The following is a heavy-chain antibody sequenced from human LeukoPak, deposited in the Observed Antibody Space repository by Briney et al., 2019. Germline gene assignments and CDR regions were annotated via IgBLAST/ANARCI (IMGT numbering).Heavy chain of an antibody. J-gene: IGHJ4*02. CDR2: INHSGST. Sequence: SETLSLTCAVYGGSFSGYYWSWIRQPPGKGLEWIGEINHSGSTNYNPSLKSRVTISVDTPKNQFSLKLSSVTAADTAVYYCARSYYDSSGYYYVYWGQGTLVTVSS. D-gene: IGHD3-22*01. CDR1: GGSFSGYY. V-gene: IGHV4-34*01. CDR3: ARSYYDSSGYYYVY.